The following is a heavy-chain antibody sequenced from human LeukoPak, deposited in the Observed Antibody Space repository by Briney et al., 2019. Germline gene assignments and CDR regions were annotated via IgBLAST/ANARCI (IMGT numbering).Heavy chain of an antibody. CDR3: ARQHLLSGPQC. Sequence: ASVKVSCKASGYSFTGYFIQWVRQAPGQGLEWMGWINPKTGDTKYVDYLQSRVTLTRDTSISTAYMELHRLRSNDTAVYYCARQHLLSGPQCWGQGTLVSVSS. CDR1: GYSFTGYF. J-gene: IGHJ4*02. D-gene: IGHD3-3*02. CDR2: INPKTGDT. V-gene: IGHV1-2*02.